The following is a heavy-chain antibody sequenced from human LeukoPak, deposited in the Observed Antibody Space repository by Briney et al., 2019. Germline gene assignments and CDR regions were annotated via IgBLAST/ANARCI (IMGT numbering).Heavy chain of an antibody. Sequence: PGGSLRLSCAASGFTVSSNYMSWVRQAPGKGLEWVSVIYSSGTTYYADSVKGRFTISRDNSKNTLYLQMNNLRAEDTALYYCARPYSRSSIDGFDIWGQGTMVTVSS. CDR1: GFTVSSNY. CDR2: IYSSGTT. D-gene: IGHD6-6*01. CDR3: ARPYSRSSIDGFDI. V-gene: IGHV3-66*04. J-gene: IGHJ3*02.